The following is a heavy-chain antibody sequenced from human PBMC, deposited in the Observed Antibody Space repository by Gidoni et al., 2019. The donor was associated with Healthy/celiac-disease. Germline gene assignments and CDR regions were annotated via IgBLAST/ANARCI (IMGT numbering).Heavy chain of an antibody. J-gene: IGHJ4*02. CDR1: GFTFSSYA. CDR3: AKDRSMIVVVITTPDY. D-gene: IGHD3-22*01. CDR2: ISGSGGST. V-gene: IGHV3-23*01. Sequence: EVQLLESGGGLVQPGGSLRLSCAASGFTFSSYAMSWVRQAPGKGLEWVSAISGSGGSTYYADSVKGRFTISRDNSKNTLYLQMNSLRAEDTAVYYCAKDRSMIVVVITTPDYWGQGTLVTVSS.